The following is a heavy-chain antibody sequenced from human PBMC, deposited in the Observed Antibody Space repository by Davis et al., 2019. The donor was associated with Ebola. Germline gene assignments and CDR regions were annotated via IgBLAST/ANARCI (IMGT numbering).Heavy chain of an antibody. Sequence: GESLKISCAASGFSFSDHYMDWFRQAPGKGLEWVGRIRSKSASYTTEYAASVKGRFTVSRDDSQNSLYLQMNSLKSEDTAVYFCARDSRSYSFDYWGQGTLVTASS. V-gene: IGHV3-72*01. CDR2: IRSKSASYTT. J-gene: IGHJ4*02. CDR1: GFSFSDHY. D-gene: IGHD1-26*01. CDR3: ARDSRSYSFDY.